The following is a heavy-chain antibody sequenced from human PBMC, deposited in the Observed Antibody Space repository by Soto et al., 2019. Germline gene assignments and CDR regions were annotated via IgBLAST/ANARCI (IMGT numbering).Heavy chain of an antibody. J-gene: IGHJ6*02. CDR3: AKGRSYYYYYGVDV. Sequence: PSETLSLTCTVSGGSISSGGYYWSWIRQHPGKGLEWIGYIYYSGSTNYNPSLKGRFTISRDNSKSTLYLQMNSLRAEDTALYYCAKGRSYYYYYGVDVWGQGTTVTVSS. CDR2: IYYSGST. V-gene: IGHV4-31*03. CDR1: GGSISSGGYY.